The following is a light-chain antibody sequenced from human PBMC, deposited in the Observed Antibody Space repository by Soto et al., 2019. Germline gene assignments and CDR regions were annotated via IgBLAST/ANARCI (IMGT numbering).Light chain of an antibody. V-gene: IGKV1-39*01. J-gene: IGKJ3*01. Sequence: DIQLTQSPSSLSASVADRVTITCRASESISTYLNWFQQKPGKAPRLLIYAASSLHSGAPSRFSGSGSGTDFTLTISSLQPQDFATYYCQETYSVPFFSVGAGAKVDIK. CDR2: AAS. CDR3: QETYSVPFFS. CDR1: ESISTY.